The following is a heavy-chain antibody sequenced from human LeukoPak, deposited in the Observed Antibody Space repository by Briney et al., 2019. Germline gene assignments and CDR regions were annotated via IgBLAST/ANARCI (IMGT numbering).Heavy chain of an antibody. Sequence: GGSLRLSCAASGFTFSSYAMSWVRQAPGKGLEWVSAISGSGGSTYYADSVKGRFTISRDNSKNTLYLQMNSLRAEDTAVYYCVASDRYYDSSGYYWVWGQGTLVTVSS. CDR1: GFTFSSYA. CDR3: VASDRYYDSSGYYWV. J-gene: IGHJ4*02. CDR2: ISGSGGST. D-gene: IGHD3-22*01. V-gene: IGHV3-23*01.